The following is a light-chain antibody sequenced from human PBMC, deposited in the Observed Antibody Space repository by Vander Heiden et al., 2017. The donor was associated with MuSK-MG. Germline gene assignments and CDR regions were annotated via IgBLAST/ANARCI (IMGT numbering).Light chain of an antibody. Sequence: NFVLTQPHSVSESPGKTVTISCTRSSGSIATNYVQWYQQRPGSAPNSVVYEDNQRTAGVPDRFSGSIDSASNSASLTISRLQTEDEDDYYCQIYESGSHVFGGGTKLTVL. CDR3: QIYESGSHV. J-gene: IGLJ3*02. V-gene: IGLV6-57*03. CDR2: EDN. CDR1: SGSIATNY.